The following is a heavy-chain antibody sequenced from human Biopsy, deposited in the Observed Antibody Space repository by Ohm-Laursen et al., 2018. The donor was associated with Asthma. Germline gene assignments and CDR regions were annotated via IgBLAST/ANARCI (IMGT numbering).Heavy chain of an antibody. Sequence: SQTLSLTCTVSGGSISSGGYYWSWIRQHPGKGLEWIGYIYYSGSTYYNPSLKSRVTISVDTSKNQFSLKLSFVTAADTAVYYCARGPPVDREDWGQGTLVTVSS. CDR1: GGSISSGGYY. CDR2: IYYSGST. J-gene: IGHJ4*02. V-gene: IGHV4-31*03. D-gene: IGHD5-24*01. CDR3: ARGPPVDRED.